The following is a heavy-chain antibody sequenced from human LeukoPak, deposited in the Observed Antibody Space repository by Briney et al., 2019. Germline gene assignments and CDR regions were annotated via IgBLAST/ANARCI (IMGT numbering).Heavy chain of an antibody. CDR1: GFTLTSYG. CDR2: ISYEKNEE. V-gene: IGHV3-30*18. D-gene: IGHD2-15*01. Sequence: GGSLRLSCAASGFTLTSYGMHWVRQAPGKGLEWVAVISYEKNEEFYADSVKGRSTISRDSSKNTLYLQMNSLRPEDTTVYYCVKGRSGSSYSPSDSWGQGTLVTVSS. CDR3: VKGRSGSSYSPSDS. J-gene: IGHJ4*02.